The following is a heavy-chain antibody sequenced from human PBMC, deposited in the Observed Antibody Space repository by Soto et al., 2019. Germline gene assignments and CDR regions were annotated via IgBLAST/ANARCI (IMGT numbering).Heavy chain of an antibody. Sequence: QVQLVQSGAEVKKPGASVNVSCKASGYTFSNYGISWVRQAPGQGLEWMGWINIYNGNTNYAQKFQGRVTMTSDTSTRTAYMDLRSLGFDDTAVYYCARMDRTAAAARCFYWGQGTLVTVSS. D-gene: IGHD6-13*01. J-gene: IGHJ4*02. CDR3: ARMDRTAAAARCFY. CDR1: GYTFSNYG. CDR2: INIYNGNT. V-gene: IGHV1-18*01.